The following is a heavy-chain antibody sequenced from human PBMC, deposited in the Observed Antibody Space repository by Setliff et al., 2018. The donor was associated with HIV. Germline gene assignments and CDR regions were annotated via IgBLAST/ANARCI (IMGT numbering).Heavy chain of an antibody. V-gene: IGHV3-23*01. CDR1: GFTFSTFA. CDR3: ARSGYSNYQSWFDP. D-gene: IGHD4-4*01. Sequence: ETLSLTCTASGFTFSTFAMNWVRQAPGKGLGWVSIISVSGETTYYADSVKGRFTISRDNSKNTLHLQMNSLRAEDTAIYYCARSGYSNYQSWFDPWGQGTLVTVSS. CDR2: ISVSGETT. J-gene: IGHJ5*02.